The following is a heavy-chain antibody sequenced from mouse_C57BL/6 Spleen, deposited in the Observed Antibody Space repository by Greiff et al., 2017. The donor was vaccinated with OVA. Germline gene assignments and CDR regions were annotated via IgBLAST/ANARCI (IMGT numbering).Heavy chain of an antibody. J-gene: IGHJ2*01. CDR1: GYTFTSYW. V-gene: IGHV1-69*01. Sequence: QVQLKQPGAELVMPGASVKLSCKASGYTFTSYWMHWVKQRPGQGLEWIGEIDPSDSSTNYNQKFKGKSTLTVDKSSSTAYMQLSSLTSEDSAVYYCARGDYSPPYYFDYWGQGTTLTVSS. CDR3: ARGDYSPPYYFDY. CDR2: IDPSDSST. D-gene: IGHD2-12*01.